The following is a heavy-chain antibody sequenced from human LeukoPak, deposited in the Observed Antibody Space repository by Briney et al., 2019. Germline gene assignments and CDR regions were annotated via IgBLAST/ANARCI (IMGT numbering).Heavy chain of an antibody. CDR1: GFTVSNNH. Sequence: PGGSLRLSCAASGFTVSNNHMSWVRQAPGKGLEWVSVIYSGGTADYAESVRGRFTVSRDNSKNTVNLQMNSLRVEDTAVYFCARGDPPLIVGTSPRGYFDSWGQGAPVTVSS. CDR2: IYSGGTA. D-gene: IGHD1-26*01. CDR3: ARGDPPLIVGTSPRGYFDS. V-gene: IGHV3-53*01. J-gene: IGHJ4*02.